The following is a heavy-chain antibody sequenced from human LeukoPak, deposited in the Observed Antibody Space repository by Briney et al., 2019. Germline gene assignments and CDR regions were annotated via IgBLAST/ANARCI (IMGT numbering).Heavy chain of an antibody. J-gene: IGHJ6*02. CDR2: ISYDGSNK. Sequence: GRSLRLSCAASGFTFNNYVMHWVRQAPGKGLEWVALISYDGSNKYYADSVRGRFTISRDNSKNTLYLQMNSLRPEDTAVYYCASLGATTIYYYGMDVWGQGTTVTVSS. CDR1: GFTFNNYV. V-gene: IGHV3-30*03. CDR3: ASLGATTIYYYGMDV. D-gene: IGHD1-26*01.